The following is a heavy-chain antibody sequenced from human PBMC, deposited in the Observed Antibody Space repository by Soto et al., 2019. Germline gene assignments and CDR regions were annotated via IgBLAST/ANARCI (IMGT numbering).Heavy chain of an antibody. D-gene: IGHD4-17*01. CDR2: IYYSGGT. J-gene: IGHJ3*02. CDR1: GGSISSYS. CDR3: ASWTTVTTERFHASDI. Sequence: SETLSLTCTVSGGSISSYSWSWIRQPPGKGLEWIGYIYYSGGTNYNPSLKSRVTISVDTSKNQFSLKLSSVTAADASVYYCASWTTVTTERFHASDIWGQGTMVTVSS. V-gene: IGHV4-59*01.